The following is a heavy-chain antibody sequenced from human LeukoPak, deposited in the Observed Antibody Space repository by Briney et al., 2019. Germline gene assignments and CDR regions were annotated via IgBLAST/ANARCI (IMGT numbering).Heavy chain of an antibody. CDR2: IYYSGST. J-gene: IGHJ4*02. CDR1: GGSISSYY. CDR3: ARGSIAALGY. V-gene: IGHV4-59*01. Sequence: SETLSLTCTVSGGSISSYYWSWIRQPPGKGLEWIGYIYYSGSTNYNPSLKSRVPISVDTSKNQFSLKLSSVTAADTAVYCCARGSIAALGYWGQGTLVTVSS. D-gene: IGHD6-6*01.